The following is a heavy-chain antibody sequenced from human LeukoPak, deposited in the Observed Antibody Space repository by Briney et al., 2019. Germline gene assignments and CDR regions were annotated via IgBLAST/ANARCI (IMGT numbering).Heavy chain of an antibody. J-gene: IGHJ4*02. CDR3: ARKIAVAGIIDY. CDR2: IYYSGRT. Sequence: PSETLSLTCSVSGDSVSRSDSYWDWIRQPPGKGLEWIGTIYYSGRTYYSPSLKSRVTMSVDPSNNQFSLTLSSVTAADTAVYYCARKIAVAGIIDYWGQGTLVTVSS. V-gene: IGHV4-39*01. D-gene: IGHD6-19*01. CDR1: GDSVSRSDSY.